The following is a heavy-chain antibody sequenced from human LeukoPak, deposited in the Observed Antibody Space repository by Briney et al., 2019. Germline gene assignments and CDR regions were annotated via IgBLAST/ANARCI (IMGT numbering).Heavy chain of an antibody. CDR3: ARSLNPYMGLYSSGSFDY. V-gene: IGHV3-48*03. Sequence: GGSLRLSCAASGFTFSSYEMNWVRQAPGKGLEWVSYISSSGSTIYYADSVKGRFTISRDNAKNSLYLQMNSLRAEDTAVYYCARSLNPYMGLYSSGSFDYWGQGTLVTVSS. CDR2: ISSSGSTI. D-gene: IGHD6-19*01. J-gene: IGHJ4*02. CDR1: GFTFSSYE.